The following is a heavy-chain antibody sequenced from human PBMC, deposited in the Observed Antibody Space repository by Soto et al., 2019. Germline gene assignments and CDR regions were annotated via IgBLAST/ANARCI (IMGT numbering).Heavy chain of an antibody. J-gene: IGHJ4*02. CDR1: GGSISSGGQY. D-gene: IGHD3-22*01. CDR2: IYDSGST. V-gene: IGHV4-31*03. CDR3: ARAYDSSGYYDPFFDY. Sequence: PSETLSLTCTVSGGSISSGGQYWSWIRQHPGKGLEWIGYIYDSGSTYYNPSLRSRVTISVDTSKKQFSLKLRSVTAADTAVYYCARAYDSSGYYDPFFDYWGQGTLVTVSS.